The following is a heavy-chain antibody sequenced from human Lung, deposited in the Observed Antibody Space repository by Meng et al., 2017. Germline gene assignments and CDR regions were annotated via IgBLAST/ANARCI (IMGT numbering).Heavy chain of an antibody. J-gene: IGHJ2*01. CDR2: IYNSGST. Sequence: QVQLQESGPGLVKPSQTLSPTCTVSGGSISSSNYYWIWIRQPPGKGLEWSGHIYNSGSTYYNPSLKSRITISVDTSKNQFSLKLSSVTAADTAVYYCARGQKGYFDLWGRGTLVTVSS. CDR1: GGSISSSNYY. V-gene: IGHV4-30-4*01. CDR3: ARGQKGYFDL.